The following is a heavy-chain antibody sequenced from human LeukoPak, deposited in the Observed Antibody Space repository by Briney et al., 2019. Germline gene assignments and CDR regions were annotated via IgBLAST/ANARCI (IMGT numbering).Heavy chain of an antibody. V-gene: IGHV4-59*12. CDR3: ATAGYCSSTSCYRGWFDP. Sequence: SETLSLTCTVSGGSISSYYWSWIRQPPGKGLEWIGYIYHSGSTYYNPSLKSRVTISVDRSKNQFSLKLSSVTAADTAVYYCATAGYCSSTSCYRGWFDPWGQGTLVTVSS. D-gene: IGHD2-2*01. CDR1: GGSISSYY. CDR2: IYHSGST. J-gene: IGHJ5*02.